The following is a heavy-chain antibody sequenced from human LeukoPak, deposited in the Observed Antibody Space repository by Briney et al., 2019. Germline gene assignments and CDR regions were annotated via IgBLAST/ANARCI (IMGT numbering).Heavy chain of an antibody. V-gene: IGHV3-30-3*01. D-gene: IGHD2-2*02. CDR2: ISYDGSNK. CDR3: ARAYTSYFDY. Sequence: GGSLRLSCAASGFTFSDYYMSWIRQAPGKGLEWVAVISYDGSNKYYADSVKGRFTISRDNSKNTLYLQMNSLRAEDTAVYYCARAYTSYFDYWGQGTLVTVSS. J-gene: IGHJ4*02. CDR1: GFTFSDYY.